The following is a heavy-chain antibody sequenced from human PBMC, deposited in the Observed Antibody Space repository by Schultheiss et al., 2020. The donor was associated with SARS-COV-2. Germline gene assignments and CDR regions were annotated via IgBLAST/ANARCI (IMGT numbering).Heavy chain of an antibody. CDR1: GASVTSYY. J-gene: IGHJ4*02. Sequence: SETLSLTCAVSGASVTSYYWNWIRQPPGKGLEWIGSIYHSGSTYYNPSLKSRVTISVDTSKNQFSLKLSSVTAADTAVYYCALGEHSSSWYVFDYWGQGTLVTVSS. CDR3: ALGEHSSSWYVFDY. D-gene: IGHD6-13*01. CDR2: IYHSGST. V-gene: IGHV4-38-2*01.